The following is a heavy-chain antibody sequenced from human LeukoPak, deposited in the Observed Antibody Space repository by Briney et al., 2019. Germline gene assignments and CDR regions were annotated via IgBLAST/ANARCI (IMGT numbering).Heavy chain of an antibody. CDR3: ARDPDNWNDDDGEGWFDP. CDR1: GYTFTSYA. Sequence: ASVKVSCKASGYTFTSYAMNWVRQAPGQGLEWMGWINTNTGNPTYAQGITGRFVFSLDTSVSTAYLQISSLKAEDTAVYYCARDPDNWNDDDGEGWFDPEAREPWSPSPQ. V-gene: IGHV7-4-1*02. CDR2: INTNTGNP. J-gene: IGHJ5*02. D-gene: IGHD1-20*01.